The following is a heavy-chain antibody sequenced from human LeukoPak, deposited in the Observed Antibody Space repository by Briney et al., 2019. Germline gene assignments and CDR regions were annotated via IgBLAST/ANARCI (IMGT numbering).Heavy chain of an antibody. V-gene: IGHV1-18*01. J-gene: IGHJ4*02. CDR2: ISAYNGNT. Sequence: ASVKVSCKASGGTFSSYGISWVRQAPGQGLEWMGWISAYNGNTNYAQKLQGRVTMTTDTSTSTAYMELRSLRSDDTAVYYCARDLGWFGELLTFDYWGQGTLVTVSS. CDR3: ARDLGWFGELLTFDY. CDR1: GGTFSSYG. D-gene: IGHD3-10*01.